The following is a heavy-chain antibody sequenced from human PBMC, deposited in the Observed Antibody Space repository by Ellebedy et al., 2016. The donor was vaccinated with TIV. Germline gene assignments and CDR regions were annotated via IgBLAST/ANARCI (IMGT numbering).Heavy chain of an antibody. V-gene: IGHV3-21*01. CDR3: ARGRGYYDSSHDAFDI. Sequence: GESLKISXAASGFTFSSYSMNWVRQAPGKGLEWVSSISSSRNYIYYADSLKGRFTISRDNAQNSLYLQMNSLRAEDTAVYYCARGRGYYDSSHDAFDIWGQGTMVTVSS. J-gene: IGHJ3*02. CDR2: ISSSRNYI. D-gene: IGHD3-22*01. CDR1: GFTFSSYS.